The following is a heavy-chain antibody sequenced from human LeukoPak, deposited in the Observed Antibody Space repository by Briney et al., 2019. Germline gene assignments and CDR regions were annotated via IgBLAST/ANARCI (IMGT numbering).Heavy chain of an antibody. CDR2: ISWDGGST. CDR1: GFTFDDYA. CDR3: AKDKEYSGFGPILSGYYYGMGV. V-gene: IGHV3-43D*04. D-gene: IGHD5-12*01. J-gene: IGHJ6*04. Sequence: GGSLRLSCAASGFTFDDYAMHWVRHAPGKGLEWVSLISWDGGSTYYADSVKGRFTISRDNSRHTLYLQMNSLGAEDTALYYCAKDKEYSGFGPILSGYYYGMGVWGKGTTVTVSS.